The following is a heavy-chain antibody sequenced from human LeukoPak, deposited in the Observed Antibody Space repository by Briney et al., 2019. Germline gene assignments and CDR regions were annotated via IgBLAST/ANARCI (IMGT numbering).Heavy chain of an antibody. J-gene: IGHJ4*02. CDR2: INPSGSNS. V-gene: IGHV1-46*01. D-gene: IGHD2-8*02. CDR1: GYTFSSYY. CDR3: SSPKSPYEGTGPHN. Sequence: ASVKVSCKASGYTFSSYYIHWVRQAPGQDLQWMGVINPSGSNSRYAEEFQGRVTMTRDTSTNTVNMELSSLRSNDTAVYYCSSPKSPYEGTGPHNWGQGTQVTVSS.